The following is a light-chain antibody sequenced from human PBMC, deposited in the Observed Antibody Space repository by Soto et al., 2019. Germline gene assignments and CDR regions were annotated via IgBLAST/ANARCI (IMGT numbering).Light chain of an antibody. J-gene: IGKJ1*01. CDR3: QQYGSSPWT. CDR1: QTVTSSY. CDR2: ATS. V-gene: IGKV3-20*01. Sequence: EIVLTQSPGTLSLSPGERATLSFRASQTVTSSYFAWYQQRPGQAPRLLIYATSSRATGIPDRFSGSGSGTDFTLTISRLEPEDFAVYYCQQYGSSPWTFGQGTKVDIK.